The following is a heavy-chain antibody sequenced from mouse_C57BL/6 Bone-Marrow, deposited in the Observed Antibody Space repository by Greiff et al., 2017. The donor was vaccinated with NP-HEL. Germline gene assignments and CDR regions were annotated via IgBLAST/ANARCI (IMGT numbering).Heavy chain of an antibody. V-gene: IGHV1-26*01. CDR3: ARMGDYDGDY. Sequence: VQLQQSGPELVKPGASVKISCKASGYTFTDYYMNWVKQSHGKSLEWIGDINPNNGGTSYNQKFKGKATLTVDKSSSTAYMELRSLTSEDSAVYYCARMGDYDGDYWGQGTTLTVSS. D-gene: IGHD2-4*01. CDR2: INPNNGGT. J-gene: IGHJ2*01. CDR1: GYTFTDYY.